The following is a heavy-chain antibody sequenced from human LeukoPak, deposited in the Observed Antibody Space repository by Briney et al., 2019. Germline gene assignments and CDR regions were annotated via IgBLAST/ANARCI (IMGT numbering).Heavy chain of an antibody. V-gene: IGHV3-11*06. CDR2: ISSSSSYT. J-gene: IGHJ3*02. CDR3: ARGCSSTSCRDAFDI. CDR1: GFTFSDYY. Sequence: PGGSLRLSCAASGFTFSDYYMSWIRQAPGKGLEWVSYISSSSSYTNYADSVKGRFTISRDNAKNSLYLQMNSLRAEDTAVYYCARGCSSTSCRDAFDIWGQGTMVTVSS. D-gene: IGHD2-2*01.